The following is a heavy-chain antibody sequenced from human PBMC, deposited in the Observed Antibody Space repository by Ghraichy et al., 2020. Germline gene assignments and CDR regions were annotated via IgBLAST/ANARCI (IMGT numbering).Heavy chain of an antibody. Sequence: LSLTCAASGFTFSNYWMTWVRQAPGMGLEWVANIHEDGGEKYYVDSVKGRFTISRDNAKTSLFLQMNSLRAEDTAVYYCARVVRDRTPSGLDYWGQGTLVTVSS. V-gene: IGHV3-7*01. CDR2: IHEDGGEK. J-gene: IGHJ4*02. D-gene: IGHD1-14*01. CDR1: GFTFSNYW. CDR3: ARVVRDRTPSGLDY.